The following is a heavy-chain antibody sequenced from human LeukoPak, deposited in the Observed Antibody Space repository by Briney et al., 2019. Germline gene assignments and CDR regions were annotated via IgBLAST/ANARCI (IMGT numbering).Heavy chain of an antibody. CDR2: TSSSSSYK. J-gene: IGHJ3*02. V-gene: IGHV3-21*01. Sequence: GGSLRLSCAASGFTFSSNTMNWVRQAPGKGLEWVSCTSSSSSYKYYADSVKGRFTISRDNANNSLYLQMNSLRAEDTAVYYCARATTVTTGAFDIWGQGTMVTVSS. D-gene: IGHD4-17*01. CDR1: GFTFSSNT. CDR3: ARATTVTTGAFDI.